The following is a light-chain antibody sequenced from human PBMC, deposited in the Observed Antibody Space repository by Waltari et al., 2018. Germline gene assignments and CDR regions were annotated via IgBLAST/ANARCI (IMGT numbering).Light chain of an antibody. CDR3: QQYYSTPPYT. CDR1: QSVLYSSNNKNY. J-gene: IGKJ2*01. CDR2: WAS. Sequence: DIVMTQSPDSLAVSLGERATINCKSSQSVLYSSNNKNYLAGYQQKPGQPPKVIIYWASFRETGVPDRFGGSGSETDVTLTISSLQAEDVAVYYCQQYYSTPPYTFGQGTKLEIK. V-gene: IGKV4-1*01.